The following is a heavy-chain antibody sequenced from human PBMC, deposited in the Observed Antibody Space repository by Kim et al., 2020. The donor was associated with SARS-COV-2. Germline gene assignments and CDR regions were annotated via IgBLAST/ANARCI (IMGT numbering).Heavy chain of an antibody. V-gene: IGHV3-15*01. CDR3: TTHRVLAGLFDY. J-gene: IGHJ4*02. CDR2: INSKIDGETT. Sequence: GGSLRLSCAVSGFTFTNVRMSWVRQTPGKGLEWVGRINSKIDGETTDYAASVKGRVSISRDEAKNTLYLQMTSLKIEDTAVYYCTTHRVLAGLFDYWGQGTLITVSS. CDR1: GFTFTNVR. D-gene: IGHD6-19*01.